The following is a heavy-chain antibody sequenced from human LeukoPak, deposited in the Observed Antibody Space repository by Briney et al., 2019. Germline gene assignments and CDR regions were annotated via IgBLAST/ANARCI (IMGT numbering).Heavy chain of an antibody. Sequence: PGGSLRLSCAASGFTVSSYYMSWVRQAPGKGLELVSVIYSGGETYYADSVKGRFTISRDNSKNTLYLQMNSLRAEDTAVYYCARDKGTSYLSSFDYWGQGTLVTVSS. J-gene: IGHJ4*02. D-gene: IGHD6-6*01. CDR3: ARDKGTSYLSSFDY. CDR2: IYSGGET. CDR1: GFTVSSYY. V-gene: IGHV3-53*01.